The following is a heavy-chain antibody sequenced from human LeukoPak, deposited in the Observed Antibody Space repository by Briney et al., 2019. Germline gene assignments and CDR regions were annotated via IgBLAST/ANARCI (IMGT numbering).Heavy chain of an antibody. CDR2: INPSGGTT. CDR1: GYTFTSYY. Sequence: ASVKVSCKASGYTFTSYYMHWVRQAPGQGLEWMGIINPSGGTTSYAQKFQARVTMTRDTSTNTVCMELSSLRSEDTAVYYCARDRLEYDFWNDYYSYWGQGTLVTVSS. V-gene: IGHV1-46*01. CDR3: ARDRLEYDFWNDYYSY. D-gene: IGHD3-3*01. J-gene: IGHJ4*02.